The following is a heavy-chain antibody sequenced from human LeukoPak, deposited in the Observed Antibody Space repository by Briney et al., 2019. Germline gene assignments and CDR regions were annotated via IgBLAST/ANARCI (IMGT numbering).Heavy chain of an antibody. D-gene: IGHD2-2*01. Sequence: GGSLRLSCAASGFTFSSYAMSWVRQAPGKGLEWVSAISGSGGSTYYADSVEGRFTISRDNSKNTLYLQMNSLRAEDTAVYYCAKDRLGYCSSTSCYFTYFDYWGQGTLVTVSS. V-gene: IGHV3-23*01. J-gene: IGHJ4*02. CDR1: GFTFSSYA. CDR3: AKDRLGYCSSTSCYFTYFDY. CDR2: ISGSGGST.